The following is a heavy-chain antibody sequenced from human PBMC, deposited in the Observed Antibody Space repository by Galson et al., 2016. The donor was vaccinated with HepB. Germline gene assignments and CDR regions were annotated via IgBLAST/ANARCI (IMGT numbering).Heavy chain of an antibody. CDR3: VRDKWNTRPWYYDP. J-gene: IGHJ5*02. V-gene: IGHV3-48*02. Sequence: SLRLSCAASRFTFSDYSMNWVRQAPGKGLEWISYITKDSSTVFYADSVKGRFTISRDNAKSSVYLQMNSLRDEDKAVYFCVRDKWNTRPWYYDPWGQGTLVTVSS. CDR1: RFTFSDYS. D-gene: IGHD1/OR15-1a*01. CDR2: ITKDSSTV.